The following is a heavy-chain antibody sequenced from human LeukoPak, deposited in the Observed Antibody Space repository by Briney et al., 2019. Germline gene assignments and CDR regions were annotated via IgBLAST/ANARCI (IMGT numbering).Heavy chain of an antibody. J-gene: IGHJ6*02. CDR2: IKQDGSEK. CDR1: GFTFSSYW. Sequence: GGSLRLSCAASGFTFSSYWMSWVRQAPGKGLEWVANIKQDGSEKYYVDSVKGRFTISRDNAKNSLYLQMNSLRAEDTAVYYCARGGYGAGSTYYYGMDVWGQGTTVTVSS. V-gene: IGHV3-7*01. D-gene: IGHD3-10*01. CDR3: ARGGYGAGSTYYYGMDV.